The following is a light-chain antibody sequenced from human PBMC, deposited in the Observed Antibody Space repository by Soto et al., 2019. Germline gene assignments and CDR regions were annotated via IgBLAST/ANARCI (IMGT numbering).Light chain of an antibody. CDR1: SSDVGAYNY. CDR2: DVS. CDR3: SSYTGSSAFV. V-gene: IGLV2-14*03. Sequence: QSALTQPASVSGSPGQSITISCTGTSSDVGAYNYVSWYQHHPGKAPKLMIYDVSNRPSGVSNRFSGSKSGNTASLTISGLQAEDEADYYCSSYTGSSAFVFGGGTKLTVL. J-gene: IGLJ2*01.